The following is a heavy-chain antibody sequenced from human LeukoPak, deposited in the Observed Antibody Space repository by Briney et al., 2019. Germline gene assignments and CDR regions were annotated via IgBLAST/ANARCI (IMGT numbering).Heavy chain of an antibody. D-gene: IGHD6-19*01. CDR3: ARGYGEYSSGWYFPFDY. CDR2: ISHDGSNK. Sequence: GGSLRLSCAASGFPFSSYGMHWVRQAPGKGPEWVAVISHDGSNKYYEDSVKGRFTISRDNSKNTLYLQMNSLRAEDTAVYYCARGYGEYSSGWYFPFDYWGQGTLVTVSS. CDR1: GFPFSSYG. J-gene: IGHJ4*02. V-gene: IGHV3-30*03.